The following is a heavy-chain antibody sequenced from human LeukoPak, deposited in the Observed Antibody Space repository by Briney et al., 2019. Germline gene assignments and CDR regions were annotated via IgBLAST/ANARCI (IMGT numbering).Heavy chain of an antibody. CDR2: ISSSSTI. CDR1: GFTFSSYS. CDR3: ARWGEWSFDY. D-gene: IGHD3-3*01. Sequence: GGSLRLSCAASGFTFSSYSMNWVRQAPGKGLEWVSYISSSSTIYYADSVKGRFTISRDNAKNSLYLQMNSLRAEDTAVYYCARWGEWSFDYWGQGTLVTVSS. V-gene: IGHV3-48*04. J-gene: IGHJ4*02.